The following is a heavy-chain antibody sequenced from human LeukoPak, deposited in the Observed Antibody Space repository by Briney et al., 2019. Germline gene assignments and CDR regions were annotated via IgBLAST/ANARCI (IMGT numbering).Heavy chain of an antibody. J-gene: IGHJ6*03. CDR3: ARDRSSSWFYYYYMDV. V-gene: IGHV3-48*03. Sequence: GGSLRLSCAASGFTFSSYEMNWVRQAPGKGLEWVSYISSSGSTIYYADSVKGRFTISRDNAKNSLYLQMNSLRAEDTAVYYCARDRSSSWFYYYYMDVWAKGPRSPSP. CDR1: GFTFSSYE. D-gene: IGHD6-13*01. CDR2: ISSSGSTI.